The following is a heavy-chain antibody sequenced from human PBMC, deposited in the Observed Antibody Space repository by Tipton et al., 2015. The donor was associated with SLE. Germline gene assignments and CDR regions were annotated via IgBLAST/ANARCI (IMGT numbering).Heavy chain of an antibody. J-gene: IGHJ4*02. D-gene: IGHD1-26*01. Sequence: TLSLTCAVSGYSVTSGYVWDWIRQPPGKGLEWIGSIFYSGSAYSDPSLKSRVTMSIDMSSNQFSLKLTSVTAGDTAVYYCAGHEWGLPDFWGQGTLVTVSS. V-gene: IGHV4-38-2*01. CDR1: GYSVTSGYV. CDR3: AGHEWGLPDF. CDR2: IFYSGSA.